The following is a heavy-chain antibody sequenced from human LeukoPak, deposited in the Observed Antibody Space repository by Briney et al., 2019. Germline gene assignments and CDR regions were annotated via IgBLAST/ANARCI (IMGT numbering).Heavy chain of an antibody. CDR1: GFTFSSYG. J-gene: IGHJ4*02. CDR2: ISTSSGTT. V-gene: IGHV3-48*02. CDR3: TRDNWDGTYRIDH. D-gene: IGHD1-26*01. Sequence: GGSLRLSCVAPGFTFSSYGMNWVRQAPGKGLEWVSFISTSSGTTYYADSVKGRFTISRDNAKNSLYLQMNSLRDEDTAVYYCTRDNWDGTYRIDHWGQGTLVTVSS.